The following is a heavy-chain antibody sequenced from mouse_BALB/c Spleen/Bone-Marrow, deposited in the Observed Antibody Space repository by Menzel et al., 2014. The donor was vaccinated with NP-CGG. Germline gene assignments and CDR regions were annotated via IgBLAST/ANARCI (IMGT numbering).Heavy chain of an antibody. V-gene: IGHV2-6-7*02. CDR2: IWGDGST. J-gene: IGHJ4*01. D-gene: IGHD2-4*01. CDR3: ARPTMITYYAMDY. Sequence: VQLQESGPGLVAPSQSLSITCTVSGFSLTGYGVNWVRQPPGKGLEWLGMIWGDGSTDYNSALKSRLSISKDNSKSQVFLKMNSLQTDDTANYYCARPTMITYYAMDYWGQGTSVTVSS. CDR1: GFSLTGYG.